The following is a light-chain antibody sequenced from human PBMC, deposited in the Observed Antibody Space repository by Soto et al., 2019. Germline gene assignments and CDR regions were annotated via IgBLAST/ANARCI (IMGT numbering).Light chain of an antibody. CDR2: GAS. Sequence: EIVMTQSPATLSVSPGERATLSCRASQSVSSNFAWYQQKPGQAPRLLIYGASTRATGIPARFSGSGSGTEFNLTISSLQSEDLAVYYCQQYNKWPPWTFGQGTKLEIK. CDR3: QQYNKWPPWT. CDR1: QSVSSN. V-gene: IGKV3-15*01. J-gene: IGKJ2*02.